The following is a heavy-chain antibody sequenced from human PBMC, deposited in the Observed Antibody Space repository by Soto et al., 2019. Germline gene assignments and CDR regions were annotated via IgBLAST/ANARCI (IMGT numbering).Heavy chain of an antibody. Sequence: PSETLSLTCAVSGYSISSGYYWGWIRQPPGKGLEWIGSIYHSGRTYYNPSLKSRLTISLDTSKNQFSLKLTSVTAADTAVYYCARARKATYIMGGFDSWGQGTLVTVSS. CDR2: IYHSGRT. J-gene: IGHJ4*02. D-gene: IGHD3-16*01. V-gene: IGHV4-38-2*01. CDR3: ARARKATYIMGGFDS. CDR1: GYSISSGYY.